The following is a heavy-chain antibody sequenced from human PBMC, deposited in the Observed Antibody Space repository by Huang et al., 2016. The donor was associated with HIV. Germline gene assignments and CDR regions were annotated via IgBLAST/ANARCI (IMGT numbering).Heavy chain of an antibody. CDR2: VNPKSGNV. D-gene: IGHD3-10*01. Sequence: QIQLAQSGAEVKKPGASVKVSCKASGYTFTNYDINWVRQASGQGLEWMVWVNPKSGNVGYTKKFQGRVAILRNSSINTSYLEVTSLTSEDTAVYYCARGFGINYNHEAFDVWGQGTMVTVSS. V-gene: IGHV1-8*01. CDR3: ARGFGINYNHEAFDV. J-gene: IGHJ3*01. CDR1: GYTFTNYD.